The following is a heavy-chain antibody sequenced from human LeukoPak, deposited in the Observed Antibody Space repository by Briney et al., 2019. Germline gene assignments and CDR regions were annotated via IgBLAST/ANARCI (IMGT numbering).Heavy chain of an antibody. V-gene: IGHV4-59*01. Sequence: PPETLSLTCTVSGGSIGSYYWSWIRQPPGKGLEWIGYIYYSGSTNYNPSLKSRVTISVDTSKNQFSLKLSSVTAADTAVYYCARGTVQQQLPIDYWGQGTLVTVSS. D-gene: IGHD6-13*01. CDR1: GGSIGSYY. CDR3: ARGTVQQQLPIDY. J-gene: IGHJ4*02. CDR2: IYYSGST.